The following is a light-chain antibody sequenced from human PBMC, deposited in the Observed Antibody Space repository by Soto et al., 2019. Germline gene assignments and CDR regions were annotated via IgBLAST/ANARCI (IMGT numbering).Light chain of an antibody. J-gene: IGKJ5*01. V-gene: IGKV3-20*01. CDR1: QSVSSSY. CDR3: QQYGSSPPT. CDR2: GAS. Sequence: EIVLTQSPGTLSLSPLEIATLSFMASQSVSSSYLAWYQQKPGQAPRLLIYGASSRATGIPDRFSGSGSGTDFSLTISRVEPEDFAVYYCQQYGSSPPTFGQGTRLEIK.